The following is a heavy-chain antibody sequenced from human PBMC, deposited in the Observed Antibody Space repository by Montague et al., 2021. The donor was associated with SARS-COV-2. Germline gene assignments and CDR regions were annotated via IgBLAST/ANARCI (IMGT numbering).Heavy chain of an antibody. V-gene: IGHV4-61*01. CDR3: ARVGNYLGVY. CDR1: SDSVSSGKYF. Sequence: SETLSLTCTVSSDSVSSGKYFWTWIRQPPGKGLEWIGYIFYTGSANYNTSLKSRVTISVDTSNNQFSLKLKSMSAADTAVYYCARVGNYLGVYWGQGILVTVSS. J-gene: IGHJ4*02. CDR2: IFYTGSA. D-gene: IGHD3-10*01.